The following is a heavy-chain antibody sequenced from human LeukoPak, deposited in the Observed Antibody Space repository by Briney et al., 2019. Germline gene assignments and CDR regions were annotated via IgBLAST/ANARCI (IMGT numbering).Heavy chain of an antibody. J-gene: IGHJ4*02. CDR2: ISSSGSTI. CDR3: AREGLAFDY. V-gene: IGHV3-48*03. D-gene: IGHD3/OR15-3a*01. Sequence: GVSLRLSCAASGFSCSSYEMKWGGQAAGQVLEWVSYISSSGSTIYYADSVKGRFTISRDNAKNSLYLQMNSLRAEDTALYYCAREGLAFDYWGQGTLVTVSS. CDR1: GFSCSSYE.